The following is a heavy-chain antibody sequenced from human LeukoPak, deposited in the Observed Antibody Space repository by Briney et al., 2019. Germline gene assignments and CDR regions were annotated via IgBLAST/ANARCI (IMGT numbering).Heavy chain of an antibody. D-gene: IGHD5-18*01. Sequence: PWASVKVSCKASGYTFTSYGISWVRQAPGQGLEWMGWISAYNGNTNYAQKLQGRVTMTTDTSTSTAYMELRSLRSDDTAVYYCARENPARYSYGYLPDRLDYWGQGTLVTVSS. CDR2: ISAYNGNT. CDR3: ARENPARYSYGYLPDRLDY. J-gene: IGHJ4*02. V-gene: IGHV1-18*01. CDR1: GYTFTSYG.